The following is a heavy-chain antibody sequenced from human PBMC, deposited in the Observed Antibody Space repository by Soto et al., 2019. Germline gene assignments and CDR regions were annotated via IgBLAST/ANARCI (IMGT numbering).Heavy chain of an antibody. D-gene: IGHD3-22*01. J-gene: IGHJ4*02. CDR1: GGSISSNSYY. Sequence: SETLSLTCTVSGGSISSNSYYWGWIRQPPGKGLEWIGSIYYSGSTYYNPPLKSRVTISVDTSKNQFSLKLSSVTAADTAVYYCASQHYYDSSGYYVVYWGQGTLVTVSS. CDR3: ASQHYYDSSGYYVVY. V-gene: IGHV4-39*01. CDR2: IYYSGST.